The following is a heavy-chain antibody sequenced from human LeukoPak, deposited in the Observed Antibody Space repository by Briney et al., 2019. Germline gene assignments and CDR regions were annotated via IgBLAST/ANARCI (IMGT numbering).Heavy chain of an antibody. CDR3: ARTKAFYYDYVWGSYLRPYYFDY. CDR2: INHSGST. J-gene: IGHJ4*02. Sequence: SETLSLTCAVYGGSFSGYYWCWIRQPPGKGLEWIGEINHSGSTNYNPSLKSRVTISVDTSKNQFSLKLSSVTAADTAVYYCARTKAFYYDYVWGSYLRPYYFDYWGQGTLVTVSS. CDR1: GGSFSGYY. V-gene: IGHV4-34*01. D-gene: IGHD3-16*02.